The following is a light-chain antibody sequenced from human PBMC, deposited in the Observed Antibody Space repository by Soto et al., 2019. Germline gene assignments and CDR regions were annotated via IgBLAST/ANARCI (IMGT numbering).Light chain of an antibody. CDR2: GAS. CDR1: QTVSSN. J-gene: IGKJ1*01. CDR3: QQYHNWWT. V-gene: IGKV3-15*01. Sequence: EIGMTQPPATLSVSPGERATLSRRASQTVSSNLAWYQQRPGEAPRLLIYGASTRATGIPARFSGTGSGTEFTLTISSLQSEDFALYYCQQYHNWWTFGQGTKVDIK.